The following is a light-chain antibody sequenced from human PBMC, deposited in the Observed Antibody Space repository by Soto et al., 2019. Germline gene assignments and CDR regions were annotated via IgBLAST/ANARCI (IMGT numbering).Light chain of an antibody. J-gene: IGLJ1*01. CDR3: CSYAGSYTRYV. CDR2: DVS. V-gene: IGLV2-11*01. CDR1: SNEVVGYNY. Sequence: QTVLTKPRSVSGSPGQSGTISSTGTSNEVVGYNYVSWYQQHPGKAPKLMIYDVSKRSSGVPDRFSGSKSGNTASLTISGLQVEEEADYYCCSYAGSYTRYVFGTGTKVTVL.